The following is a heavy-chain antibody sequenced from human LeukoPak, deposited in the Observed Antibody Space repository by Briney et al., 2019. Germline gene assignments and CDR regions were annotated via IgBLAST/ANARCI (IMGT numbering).Heavy chain of an antibody. D-gene: IGHD1-26*01. Sequence: PSETLSLTCKVSGDSVSSSSYYWGWIRQPPGKGLEWIGSIYYSGSIYYNPSLKSRVTISLDTSKNQFSLKLSSVTAADTAVYYCAREPIVGATSGFDYWGQGNLVTVSS. CDR3: AREPIVGATSGFDY. V-gene: IGHV4-39*07. CDR2: IYYSGSI. J-gene: IGHJ4*02. CDR1: GDSVSSSSYY.